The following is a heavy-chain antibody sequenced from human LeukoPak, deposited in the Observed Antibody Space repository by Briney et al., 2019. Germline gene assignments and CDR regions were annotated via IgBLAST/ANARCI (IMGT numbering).Heavy chain of an antibody. V-gene: IGHV3-48*01. J-gene: IGHJ4*02. CDR2: ISSSSSTI. CDR1: GFTLSSYA. CDR3: ARAVNVRWLQFSVYFDY. D-gene: IGHD5-24*01. Sequence: PGGSLRLSCAASGFTLSSYAMNWVRQAPGKGLEWVSYISSSSSTIYYADSVKGRFTISRDNAKNSLYLQMNSLRAEDTAVYYCARAVNVRWLQFSVYFDYWGQGTLVTVSS.